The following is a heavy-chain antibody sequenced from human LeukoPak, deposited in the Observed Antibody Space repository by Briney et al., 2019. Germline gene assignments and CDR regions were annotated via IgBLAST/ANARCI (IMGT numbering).Heavy chain of an antibody. CDR3: ARADFIDAGPYLIGP. V-gene: IGHV1-2*02. CDR2: INTKSGRT. J-gene: IGHJ5*02. D-gene: IGHD3-3*01. Sequence: ASVKVSCKTCGYSFTDYYIHRVRQAPGHGLEWMGWINTKSGRTSSARKFQGRVTMTRDPSITTVYMDMAWLTSDDTAIYFCARADFIDAGPYLIGPWGQGTLVTVSS. CDR1: GYSFTDYY.